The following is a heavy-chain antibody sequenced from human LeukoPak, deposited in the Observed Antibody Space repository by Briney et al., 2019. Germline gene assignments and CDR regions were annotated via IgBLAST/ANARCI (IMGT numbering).Heavy chain of an antibody. Sequence: ASLKVSCKTSGYTFATYFMHWVRQAPGQGLEWMGYTKPNSGVTNYAQKFRGRVTMTWDTSISTAYIELSGLTSDDTAIYYCARPTYCGSDCYFNFDYWGQGTLVTVSS. J-gene: IGHJ4*02. CDR1: GYTFATYF. D-gene: IGHD2-21*02. V-gene: IGHV1-2*02. CDR3: ARPTYCGSDCYFNFDY. CDR2: TKPNSGVT.